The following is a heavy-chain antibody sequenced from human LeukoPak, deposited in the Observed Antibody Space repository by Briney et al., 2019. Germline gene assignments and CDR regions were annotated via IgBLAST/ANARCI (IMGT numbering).Heavy chain of an antibody. Sequence: SETQSLTCTVSGGSISSHYWSWIRQPPGKGLEWIGYMYYSGSMNYNPSLKSRVTISVDTSKNQFSLKLSSVTAADTAVYYCARGGYSSSSFADWGQGTLVTVSS. CDR2: MYYSGSM. CDR1: GGSISSHY. J-gene: IGHJ4*02. CDR3: ARGGYSSSSFAD. D-gene: IGHD6-6*01. V-gene: IGHV4-59*11.